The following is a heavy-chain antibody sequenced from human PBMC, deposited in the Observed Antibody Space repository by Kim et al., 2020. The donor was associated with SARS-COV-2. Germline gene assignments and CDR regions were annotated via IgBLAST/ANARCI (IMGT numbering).Heavy chain of an antibody. CDR1: GFTFGGYA. Sequence: GGSLRLSCAASGFTFGGYAMRWVRQAPGLGLEWVSLISGSGANTYFADSVKGRFTISRDNSMHTLYLQRTSLRAEDTAVYYCARDASTYGSFDCWGQGTLVTVS. CDR3: ARDASTYGSFDC. V-gene: IGHV3-23*01. J-gene: IGHJ4*02. D-gene: IGHD3-10*01. CDR2: ISGSGANT.